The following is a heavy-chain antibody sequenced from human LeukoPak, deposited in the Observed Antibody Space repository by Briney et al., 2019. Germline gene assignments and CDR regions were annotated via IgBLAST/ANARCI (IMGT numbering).Heavy chain of an antibody. J-gene: IGHJ5*02. CDR2: IYPGDSDT. V-gene: IGHV5-51*01. Sequence: PGESLKISCKGSGYSFTSYWIGWVRQMPGKGLGWMGIIYPGDSDTRYSPSFRGQVTISADKSISTAYLQWSSLKASDTAMYYCARRGPKQNNWFDPWGQGTLVTVSS. CDR1: GYSFTSYW. CDR3: ARRGPKQNNWFDP.